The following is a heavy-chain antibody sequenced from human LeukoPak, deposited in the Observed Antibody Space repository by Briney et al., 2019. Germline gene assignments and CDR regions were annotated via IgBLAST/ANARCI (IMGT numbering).Heavy chain of an antibody. Sequence: SETLSLTCTVSGGSISGYYWSWIRQPPGKGLEWIAYIYCNGISNYNPSLKSRVIISVDSSKNQFSLKLTSVTAADTAVYYCARDARDYYDSSGYEFDYWGQGTLVTVSS. CDR3: ARDARDYYDSSGYEFDY. CDR1: GGSISGYY. V-gene: IGHV4-59*01. J-gene: IGHJ4*02. CDR2: IYCNGIS. D-gene: IGHD3-22*01.